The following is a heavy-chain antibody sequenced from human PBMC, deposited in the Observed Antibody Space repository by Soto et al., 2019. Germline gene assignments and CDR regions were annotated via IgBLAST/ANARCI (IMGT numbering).Heavy chain of an antibody. V-gene: IGHV3-21*01. CDR1: GFTFSTYS. D-gene: IGHD6-13*01. CDR3: AGSNGITWSPFDS. J-gene: IGHJ4*02. CDR2: ISPAGHYI. Sequence: EVQVVESGGGLVKPGGSLRLSCAASGFTFSTYSMNWVRRAPGKGLEWVSSISPAGHYIYYADSVRGRFTTSRDNAWNSLYLQMNSLRSDDTAVYYWAGSNGITWSPFDSWGQGTLVTVSS.